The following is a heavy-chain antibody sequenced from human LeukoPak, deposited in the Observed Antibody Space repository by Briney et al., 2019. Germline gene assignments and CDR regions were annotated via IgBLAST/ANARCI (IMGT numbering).Heavy chain of an antibody. CDR1: GFTFSSYW. J-gene: IGHJ4*02. CDR2: INSDGSST. CDR3: ARERLTRPFDY. Sequence: GGSLRLSCAASGFTFSSYWMHWVRQAPGKGLVRVSRINSDGSSTSYADSVKGRFTISRDNAKNTLYLQMNSLRAEDTAVYYCARERLTRPFDYWGQGTLVTVSS. D-gene: IGHD4/OR15-4a*01. V-gene: IGHV3-74*01.